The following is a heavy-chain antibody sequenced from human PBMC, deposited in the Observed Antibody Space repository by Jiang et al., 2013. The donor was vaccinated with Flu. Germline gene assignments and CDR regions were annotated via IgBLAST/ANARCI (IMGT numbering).Heavy chain of an antibody. D-gene: IGHD7-27*01. CDR2: YWDDXK. V-gene: IGHV2-5*02. CDR3: VKSHWGPIHD. J-gene: IGHJ4*01. CDR1: FSTSGMN. Sequence: FSTSGMNVGWIRQPPERPRMACSRYWDDXKRYSPSLQSRLTITYDTSKSQVVLTMTNMAPEDTATYHCVKSHWGPIHDWGQGTRVTVSS.